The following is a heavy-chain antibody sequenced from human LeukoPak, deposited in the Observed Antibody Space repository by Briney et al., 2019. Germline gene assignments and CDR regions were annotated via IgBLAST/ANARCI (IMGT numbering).Heavy chain of an antibody. Sequence: SGGSLRLSCAASGFTFSSYGMHWVRQAPGKGLEWVAVIWYDGSNKYYADSVKGRFTISRDNSKNTLYLQMNSLRAEDTAVYYCARDDQSATLDYWGQGTLVTVSS. CDR3: ARDDQSATLDY. J-gene: IGHJ4*02. CDR1: GFTFSSYG. V-gene: IGHV3-33*08. CDR2: IWYDGSNK. D-gene: IGHD1-26*01.